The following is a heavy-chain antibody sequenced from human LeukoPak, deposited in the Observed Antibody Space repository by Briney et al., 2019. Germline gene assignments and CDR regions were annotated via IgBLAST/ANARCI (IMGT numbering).Heavy chain of an antibody. CDR3: AKDIYCSSTSCLPKRAYYFDY. V-gene: IGHV3-30*02. D-gene: IGHD2-2*01. CDR2: IRYDGSNK. CDR1: GFTFSSYG. Sequence: GGSLRLSCAASGFTFSSYGMHWVRQAPGKGLEWVAFIRYDGSNKYYADSVKGRFTISRDNSKNTLYLQMNSLRAEDTAVYYCAKDIYCSSTSCLPKRAYYFDYWGQGTLVTVSS. J-gene: IGHJ4*02.